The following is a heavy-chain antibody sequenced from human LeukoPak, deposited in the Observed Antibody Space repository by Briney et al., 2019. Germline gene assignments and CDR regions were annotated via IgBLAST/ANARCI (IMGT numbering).Heavy chain of an antibody. CDR2: IIPIFGTA. Sequence: SVKVSCKASGGTFSSYAISWVRQAPGQGLEWMGGIIPIFGTANYAQKFQGRVTITADESTSTAYMELSSLRSEDTAVYYCATRNWNYGASDYWGQGTLVTVSS. CDR3: ATRNWNYGASDY. V-gene: IGHV1-69*13. D-gene: IGHD1-7*01. J-gene: IGHJ4*02. CDR1: GGTFSSYA.